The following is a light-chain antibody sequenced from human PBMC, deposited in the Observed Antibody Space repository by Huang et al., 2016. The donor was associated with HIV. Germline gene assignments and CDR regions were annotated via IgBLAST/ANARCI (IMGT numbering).Light chain of an antibody. CDR3: LQGYTYPWT. CDR2: AAS. CDR1: QDIRND. V-gene: IGKV1-6*01. J-gene: IGKJ1*01. Sequence: AIQMTQSPASLSASVGDRVTITCRASQDIRNDLGWYQQRLGKAPKLLVSAASHLQSGFPSRFSGSGSGTHFTLTISSLQPEDFATYYCLQGYTYPWTFGQGTKVEI.